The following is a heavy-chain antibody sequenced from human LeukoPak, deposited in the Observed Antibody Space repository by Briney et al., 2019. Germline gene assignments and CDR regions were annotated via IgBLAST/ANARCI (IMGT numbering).Heavy chain of an antibody. V-gene: IGHV1-69*04. CDR2: IIPILGIA. D-gene: IGHD5-24*01. J-gene: IGHJ4*02. CDR3: ARDQCRWLQNCFDY. CDR1: GGTFGSYA. Sequence: EASVNVSCKASGGTFGSYAISWVRQAPGQGLEWMGRIIPILGIANYAQKFQGRVTITADKSTSTAYMELSSLRSEDTAVYYCARDQCRWLQNCFDYWGQGTLVTVSS.